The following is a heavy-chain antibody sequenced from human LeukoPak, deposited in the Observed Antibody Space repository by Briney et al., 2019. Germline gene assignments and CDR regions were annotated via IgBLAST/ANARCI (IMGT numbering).Heavy chain of an antibody. CDR2: ISSSSSTI. J-gene: IGHJ4*02. CDR3: ARDPNEMTTVNIDY. D-gene: IGHD4-17*01. V-gene: IGHV3-48*02. CDR1: GFTFSSYS. Sequence: GGSLRLSCAASGFTFSSYSMNWVRQAPGKGLEWVSYISSSSSTIYYADSVKGRFTISRDKSKNSLYLEMNRLRDEDTAVYYCARDPNEMTTVNIDYWGQGTLVTVSS.